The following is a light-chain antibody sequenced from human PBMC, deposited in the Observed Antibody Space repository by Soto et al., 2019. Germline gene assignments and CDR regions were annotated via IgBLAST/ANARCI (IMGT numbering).Light chain of an antibody. J-gene: IGLJ1*01. CDR2: EGS. V-gene: IGLV2-23*01. Sequence: QSALTQPASVSGSPGQSITISCTGTSSDVGNYNLVSWYQQHPDKAPKLMIYEGSKRPSGVSNRFSGSKSGNTASLTISGLQAEDEADYYCCSYAGSSTPYVFGTGTKLTVX. CDR3: CSYAGSSTPYV. CDR1: SSDVGNYNL.